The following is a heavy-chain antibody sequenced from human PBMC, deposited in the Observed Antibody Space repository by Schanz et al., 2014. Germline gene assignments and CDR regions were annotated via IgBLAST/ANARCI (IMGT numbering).Heavy chain of an antibody. V-gene: IGHV3-23*01. J-gene: IGHJ4*02. Sequence: EVHLLESGGGLVEPGGSLRLSCATSGFSLDIFAVSWVRQAPGEGLEWVSSFNDGGVNKDYADSVKGRFTISSDNSKSTLYLQMSSLRAEDAAVYCCAKSQGSSFDSWGQGTLVTVSS. CDR2: FNDGGVNK. D-gene: IGHD6-13*01. CDR1: GFSLDIFA. CDR3: AKSQGSSFDS.